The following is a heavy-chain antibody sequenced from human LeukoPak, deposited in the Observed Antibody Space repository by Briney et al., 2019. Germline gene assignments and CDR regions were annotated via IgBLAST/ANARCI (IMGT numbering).Heavy chain of an antibody. J-gene: IGHJ4*02. CDR3: ARDYYYDSSGYLGY. V-gene: IGHV3-21*01. CDR2: ISSSSSYI. Sequence: KPGGSLRLSCAASGFTFSSYNMNWVRQAPGKALEWVSSISSSSSYIYYADSVKGRFTVSRDNAKNSLYLQMNSLRAEDTAVYYCARDYYYDSSGYLGYWGQGTLVTVSS. CDR1: GFTFSSYN. D-gene: IGHD3-22*01.